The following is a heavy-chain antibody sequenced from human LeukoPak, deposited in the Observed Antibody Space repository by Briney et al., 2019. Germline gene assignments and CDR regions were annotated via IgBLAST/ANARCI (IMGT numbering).Heavy chain of an antibody. J-gene: IGHJ6*03. CDR3: ATHYPPRGTVTTFGGYYLDV. V-gene: IGHV1-46*01. CDR1: GYTFTSYY. D-gene: IGHD4-17*01. Sequence: ASVKVSCKASGYTFTSYYVHWVRQAPGQGLEWMGIINPSGGSTSYAQKFQGRVTMTRDMSTSTVYMELSSLRSEDTAVYYCATHYPPRGTVTTFGGYYLDVWGKGTTVTISS. CDR2: INPSGGST.